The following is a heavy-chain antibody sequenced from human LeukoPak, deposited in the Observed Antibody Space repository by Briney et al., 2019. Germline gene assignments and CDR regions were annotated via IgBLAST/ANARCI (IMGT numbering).Heavy chain of an antibody. J-gene: IGHJ4*02. V-gene: IGHV1-18*01. Sequence: ASVKVSCKASGYTFTSYGISWVRQAPGQGLEWMGWISAYNGNTNYAQKLQGRVTMTTDTSTRTAYMGLRSLRSDDTAVYYCARDAGLYYDFWSGHPDYWGQGTLVTVSS. CDR3: ARDAGLYYDFWSGHPDY. CDR2: ISAYNGNT. CDR1: GYTFTSYG. D-gene: IGHD3-3*01.